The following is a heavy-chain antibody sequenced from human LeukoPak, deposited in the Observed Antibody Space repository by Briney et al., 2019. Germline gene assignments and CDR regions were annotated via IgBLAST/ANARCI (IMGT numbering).Heavy chain of an antibody. D-gene: IGHD1-26*01. Sequence: GGSLRLSCAASGFTFSSYSMNWVRQAPGKGLEWVSSISSSSSYIYYADSVKGRFTISRDNAENSLYLQMNSLRAEDTAVYHCAREGAEGGFDYWGQGTLVTVSS. CDR1: GFTFSSYS. CDR2: ISSSSSYI. V-gene: IGHV3-21*01. CDR3: AREGAEGGFDY. J-gene: IGHJ4*02.